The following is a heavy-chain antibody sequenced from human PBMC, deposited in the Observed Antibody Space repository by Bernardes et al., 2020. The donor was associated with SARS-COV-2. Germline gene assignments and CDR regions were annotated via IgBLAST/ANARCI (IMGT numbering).Heavy chain of an antibody. CDR2: ISYTGSN. CDR1: GVSISNYF. D-gene: IGHD3-22*01. J-gene: IGHJ4*02. Sequence: SDPLSLMCTVCGVSISNYFWSWIRQPPGKGLEWIGYISYTGSNAYNPSLKSRVTISRDTSKNHFSLKLNSVTAADTAVYYCARAGMEYYYDSSFDYWGQGTLVTVSS. V-gene: IGHV4-59*07. CDR3: ARAGMEYYYDSSFDY.